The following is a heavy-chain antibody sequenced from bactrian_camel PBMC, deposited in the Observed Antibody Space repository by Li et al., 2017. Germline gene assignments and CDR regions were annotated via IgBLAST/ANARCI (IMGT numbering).Heavy chain of an antibody. CDR1: GFTFSRSW. Sequence: HVQLVESGGGLVQPGGSLRLSCAASGFTFSRSWMSWVRQVPGKGLEWLSRINGPGETTSYADSVKGRFTISRDNAKNTLYLQLNSLKTEDTALYYCGLYSSLHLWGQGTQVTVS. D-gene: IGHD2*01. CDR3: GLYSSLHL. V-gene: IGHV3S1*01. J-gene: IGHJ4*01. CDR2: INGPGETT.